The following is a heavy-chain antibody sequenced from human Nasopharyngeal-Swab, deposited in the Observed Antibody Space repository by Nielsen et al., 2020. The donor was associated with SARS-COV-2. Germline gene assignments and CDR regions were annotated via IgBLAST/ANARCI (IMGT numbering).Heavy chain of an antibody. Sequence: ESLKISCAASGFTFSSYAMSWVRQAPGKGLEWVSAISGSGDISGSGGSTYYADSVKGRFTISRDNSKNTLSLQMNSLRAEDTAVYYCAKDLRGPYFFWGQGTLVTVSS. CDR1: GFTFSSYA. D-gene: IGHD2/OR15-2a*01. CDR3: AKDLRGPYFF. CDR2: ISGSGDISGSGGST. J-gene: IGHJ4*02. V-gene: IGHV3-23*01.